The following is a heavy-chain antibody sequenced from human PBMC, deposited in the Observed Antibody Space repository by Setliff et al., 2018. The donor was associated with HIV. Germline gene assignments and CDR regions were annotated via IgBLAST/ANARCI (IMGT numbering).Heavy chain of an antibody. Sequence: AGSLTLSCAASGFTFSSYWMHWVRQAPGKGLVWVFGMNTDGSSTRYADSVKGRFTISRDNAKNMLYLQMNSLSADDTAVYYCVRGSGYYYFDNWGQGALVTVSS. J-gene: IGHJ4*02. CDR3: VRGSGYYYFDN. CDR1: GFTFSSYW. V-gene: IGHV3-74*01. CDR2: MNTDGSST. D-gene: IGHD3-22*01.